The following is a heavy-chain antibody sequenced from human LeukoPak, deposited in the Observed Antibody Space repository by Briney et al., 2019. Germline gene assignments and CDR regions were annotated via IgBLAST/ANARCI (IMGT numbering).Heavy chain of an antibody. CDR3: ARDDNYYDSSGYWNY. Sequence: ASVKVSCKASGYTFTSYGISWVRQAPGQGLEWMGWISAYNGNTNYAQKLRGRVTMTTDTSTSTAYMELRSLRSDDTAVCYCARDDNYYDSSGYWNYWGQGTLVTVSS. D-gene: IGHD3-22*01. V-gene: IGHV1-18*01. J-gene: IGHJ4*02. CDR1: GYTFTSYG. CDR2: ISAYNGNT.